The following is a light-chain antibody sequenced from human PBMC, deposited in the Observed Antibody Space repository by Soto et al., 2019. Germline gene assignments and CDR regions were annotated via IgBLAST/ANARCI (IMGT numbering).Light chain of an antibody. J-gene: IGKJ1*01. CDR3: QKYNSAPRT. V-gene: IGKV1-27*01. CDR2: AAS. Sequence: DIQMTQSPSSLSASVGDRVTITCRASQGISSYLAWYQQKPWKVPKLLIYAASPLQSGVPSRFSGSGSGTDFTLTISNLQPEDVATYYCQKYNSAPRTFGQGTKVEIK. CDR1: QGISSY.